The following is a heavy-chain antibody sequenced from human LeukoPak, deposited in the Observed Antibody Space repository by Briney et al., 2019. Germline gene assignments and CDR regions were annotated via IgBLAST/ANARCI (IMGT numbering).Heavy chain of an antibody. D-gene: IGHD5-24*01. CDR3: ARGSRWLQAYYYYYMDV. J-gene: IGHJ6*03. V-gene: IGHV3-74*01. Sequence: PGGSLRLSCAASGFTFSSDLVHWVRQAPGKGLVWVSRINSDGSSTSYADSVKGRFTISRDNAKNTLYLQMNSLRAEDTAVYYCARGSRWLQAYYYYYMDVWGKGTTVTVSS. CDR1: GFTFSSDL. CDR2: INSDGSST.